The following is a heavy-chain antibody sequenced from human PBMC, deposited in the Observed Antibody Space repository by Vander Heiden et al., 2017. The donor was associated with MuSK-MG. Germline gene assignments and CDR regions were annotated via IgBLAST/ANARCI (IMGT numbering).Heavy chain of an antibody. CDR3: AKDSQYSTIWYFDH. V-gene: IGHV3-23*01. CDR2: ISGSAATT. CDR1: GFTFSSYA. D-gene: IGHD6-13*01. J-gene: IGHJ4*02. Sequence: EVQLLESGGGLVQPGGSLRLSCAASGFTFSSYALNWVRQAPGKGLEWVSAISGSAATTYYSDSVKGRFTISRDNSKNTVSLEINNVTVEDTAVYYCAKDSQYSTIWYFDHWGQGALVTVSS.